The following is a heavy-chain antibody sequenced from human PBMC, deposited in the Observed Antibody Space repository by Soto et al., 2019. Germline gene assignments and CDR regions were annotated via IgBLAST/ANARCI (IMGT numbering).Heavy chain of an antibody. CDR2: IIPIFGTA. D-gene: IGHD3-10*01. V-gene: IGHV1-69*13. CDR1: GCTFSSYA. Sequence: GASVKVSCKASGCTFSSYAISWVRQAPGQGLEWMGGIIPIFGTANYAQKFQGTGTITADESTSTAHMELSSLRSEDTAVYYCANGSGSYYNGYYYYGMDVWGQGTTVTVSS. J-gene: IGHJ6*02. CDR3: ANGSGSYYNGYYYYGMDV.